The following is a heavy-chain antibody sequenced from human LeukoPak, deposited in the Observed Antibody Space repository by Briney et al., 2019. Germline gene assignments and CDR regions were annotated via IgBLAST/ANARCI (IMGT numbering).Heavy chain of an antibody. CDR1: GGTFSSYA. V-gene: IGHV1-69*13. CDR2: IIPIFGTA. Sequence: ASVKVSCKASGGTFSSYAISWVRQAPGQGLEWMGGIIPIFGTANYAQKFQGRVTITADESTSTAYMELSSLRSEDTAVYYCARPVVGATSYYYGMDVWGQGTTATVSS. J-gene: IGHJ6*02. CDR3: ARPVVGATSYYYGMDV. D-gene: IGHD1-26*01.